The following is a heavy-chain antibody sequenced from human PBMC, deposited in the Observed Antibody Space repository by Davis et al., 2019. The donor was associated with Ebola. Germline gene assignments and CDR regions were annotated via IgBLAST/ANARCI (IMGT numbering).Heavy chain of an antibody. CDR3: AMKSAGDGGFDP. J-gene: IGHJ5*02. Sequence: GESLKISCAASGFTFSTYSMNCVRQAPGKGLEWVSSISSSSYIYYADSVKGRFTISRDNAKNSLYLQMNSLRVEDTAVYYCAMKSAGDGGFDPWGQGTPVTVSS. V-gene: IGHV3-21*01. CDR1: GFTFSTYS. D-gene: IGHD2-15*01. CDR2: ISSSSYI.